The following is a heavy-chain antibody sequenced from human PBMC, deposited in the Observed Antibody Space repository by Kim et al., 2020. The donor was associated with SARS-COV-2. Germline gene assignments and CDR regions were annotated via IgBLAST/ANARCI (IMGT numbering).Heavy chain of an antibody. CDR1: GFNFGDSY. CDR2: ITSTGNKR. Sequence: GGSLRLSCTASGFNFGDSYMSWIRQTPGAGLEWVSYITSTGNKRYYTGSVEARFTISRDNAKNSLSLEMNSLRVQDTATYFCVRGRALPRRRLGYSWGWLPDAWGQGTRVSVSS. D-gene: IGHD6-19*01. CDR3: VRGRALPRRRLGYSWGWLPDA. J-gene: IGHJ4*02. V-gene: IGHV3-11*01.